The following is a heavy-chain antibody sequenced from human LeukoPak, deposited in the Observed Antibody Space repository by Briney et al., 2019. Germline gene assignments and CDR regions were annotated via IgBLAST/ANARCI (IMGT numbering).Heavy chain of an antibody. CDR2: INHSGST. J-gene: IGHJ4*02. CDR1: GGSFSGYY. V-gene: IGHV4-34*01. CDR3: ARSPYYFVY. Sequence: PSETLSLTCAVYGGSFSGYYWSWIRQPPGKGLEWIGEINHSGSTNYNPSLKSRVTISVDTSKNQFSLKLSSVTAADTAVYYCARSPYYFVYWGQGTLVTVSS.